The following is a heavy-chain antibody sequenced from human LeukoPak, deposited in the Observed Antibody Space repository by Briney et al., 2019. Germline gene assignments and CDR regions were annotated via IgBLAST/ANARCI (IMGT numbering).Heavy chain of an antibody. D-gene: IGHD1-26*01. CDR3: AMSGSYYLDY. Sequence: ASVRVSCKASGYTFSSYSITWVRQAPGQGPEWMGWISGYNGKTIYAQKFQGRVTMTTDTSTSTAYMELRRLRSDDTAVYYCAMSGSYYLDYWGQGTLVTVSS. J-gene: IGHJ4*02. CDR2: ISGYNGKT. CDR1: GYTFSSYS. V-gene: IGHV1-18*01.